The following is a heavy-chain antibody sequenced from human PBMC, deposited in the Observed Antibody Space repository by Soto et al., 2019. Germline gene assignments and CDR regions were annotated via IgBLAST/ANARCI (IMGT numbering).Heavy chain of an antibody. CDR3: ARDPVKRGLPPYFDY. CDR2: ISAYNGNT. CDR1: GYTFTSYG. J-gene: IGHJ4*02. D-gene: IGHD3-16*01. Sequence: GASVKVSCKASGYTFTSYGISWVRQAPGQGLEWMGWISAYNGNTNYAQKLQGRVTMTTDTSTSTAYMELRSLRSDDTAVYYCARDPVKRGLPPYFDYWGQGTLVTVSS. V-gene: IGHV1-18*01.